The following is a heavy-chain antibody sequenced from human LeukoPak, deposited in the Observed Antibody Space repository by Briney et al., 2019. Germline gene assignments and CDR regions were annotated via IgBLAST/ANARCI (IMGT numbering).Heavy chain of an antibody. CDR1: GFTFSSYG. Sequence: GGSLRLSCAASGFTFSSYGMHWVRQAPGKGLEWVAAIWYDGSNKYYADSVKGRFTISRDNSKNTLYLQMNSLRAEDTAVYYCARDLLQQLPYYYYYYGMDVWGQGTTVTVSS. D-gene: IGHD6-13*01. CDR3: ARDLLQQLPYYYYYYGMDV. CDR2: IWYDGSNK. V-gene: IGHV3-33*01. J-gene: IGHJ6*02.